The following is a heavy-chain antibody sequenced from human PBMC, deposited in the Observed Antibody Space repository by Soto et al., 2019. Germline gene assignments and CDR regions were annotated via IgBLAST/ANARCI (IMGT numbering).Heavy chain of an antibody. J-gene: IGHJ6*02. Sequence: XGSLRLSCAASGFTFSSYWMHWVGQAPGEGLMWVSRINPDGSTTSYADSVKGRFTISRDNAKNTLYLQMNSLRVEDTAVYYCARVPNTVTTPGMDVWGQGTTVTVSS. CDR1: GFTFSSYW. D-gene: IGHD4-4*01. CDR3: ARVPNTVTTPGMDV. CDR2: INPDGSTT. V-gene: IGHV3-74*01.